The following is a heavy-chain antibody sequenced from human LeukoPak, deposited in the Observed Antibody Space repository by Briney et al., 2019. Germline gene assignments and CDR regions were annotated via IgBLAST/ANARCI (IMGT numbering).Heavy chain of an antibody. D-gene: IGHD5-18*01. CDR2: INPNSGGT. CDR3: ARARQRGYSYGRFDY. CDR1: GYTFTGYY. J-gene: IGHJ4*02. V-gene: IGHV1-2*02. Sequence: ASVKVSCKASGYTFTGYYMHWLRQAPGQGLEWMGWINPNSGGTNYAQKFQGRVTMTRDTSISTVYMELSRLRSDDTAVYYCARARQRGYSYGRFDYWGQGTLVTVSS.